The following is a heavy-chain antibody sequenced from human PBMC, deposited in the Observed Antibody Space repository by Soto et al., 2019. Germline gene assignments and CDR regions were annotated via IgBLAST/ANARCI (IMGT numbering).Heavy chain of an antibody. CDR3: ARAFNWNDAYLDY. V-gene: IGHV3-53*01. CDR1: GLTVSNNY. D-gene: IGHD1-1*01. CDR2: IYSGGST. J-gene: IGHJ4*01. Sequence: EVQLVESGGGLIQPGGSLRLSCAASGLTVSNNYMSWVRQAPGKGLEWVSIIYSGGSTYYADSVTGRFTISRDNSKNTLYLQMDSLRAEDTAVYYCARAFNWNDAYLDYWGQGTLVTVSS.